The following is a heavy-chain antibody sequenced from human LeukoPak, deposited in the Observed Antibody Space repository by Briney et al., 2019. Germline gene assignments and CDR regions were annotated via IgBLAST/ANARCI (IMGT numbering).Heavy chain of an antibody. CDR3: ATDGYCSGGSCYSYDN. V-gene: IGHV3-15*01. CDR1: GFTFSNAW. J-gene: IGHJ4*02. D-gene: IGHD2-15*01. Sequence: GGSLRLSCAASGFTFSNAWVTWVRQAPGKGLEWVGRSKSKTDGGTTDYGAPVKGRFSISRDDSKSTLYLQMNSLKTDDTAVYCCATDGYCSGGSCYSYDNWGQGTLVTVSS. CDR2: SKSKTDGGTT.